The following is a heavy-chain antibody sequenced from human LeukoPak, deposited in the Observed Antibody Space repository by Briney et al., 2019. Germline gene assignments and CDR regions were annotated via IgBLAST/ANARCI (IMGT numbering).Heavy chain of an antibody. Sequence: ETLSLTCTVSGGSISSYYWSWIRQPPGKGLEWIGYIYYSGSTNYNPSLKSRVTISVDTSKNQFSLKLSSVTAADTAVYYCARGRYYDFWSGYQRSDWYFDLWGRGTLVTVSS. CDR3: ARGRYYDFWSGYQRSDWYFDL. J-gene: IGHJ2*01. CDR1: GGSISSYY. CDR2: IYYSGST. D-gene: IGHD3-3*01. V-gene: IGHV4-59*01.